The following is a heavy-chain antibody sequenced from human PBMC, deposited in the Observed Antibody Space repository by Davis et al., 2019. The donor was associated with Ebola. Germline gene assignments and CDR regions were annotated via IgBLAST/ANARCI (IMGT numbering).Heavy chain of an antibody. CDR1: GGSVSSGSSY. D-gene: IGHD3-10*01. CDR2: VYYTGRT. CDR3: ARDQLWSKTIDY. V-gene: IGHV4-61*03. J-gene: IGHJ4*02. Sequence: PSETLSLTCTVSGGSVSSGSSYWSWIRQPPGKGLEWIGYVYYTGRTDYNPSLKSRVTISLDTSRNHFSLQLTSVTAADTAMYYCARDQLWSKTIDYWGQGTLVTVSS.